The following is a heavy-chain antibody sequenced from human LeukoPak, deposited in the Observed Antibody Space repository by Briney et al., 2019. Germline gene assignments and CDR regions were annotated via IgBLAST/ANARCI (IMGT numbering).Heavy chain of an antibody. D-gene: IGHD6-19*01. Sequence: SETMSLTCTVSSGSINSSSYYWGWIRQPPGKGLEWIGPMYFTGSTYYNPSLKSRVIISVDTSKNQFSLKLSSVTAADTAVYYCARHPHSSGWYKDAFDIWGQGTMVTVSS. V-gene: IGHV4-39*01. J-gene: IGHJ3*02. CDR3: ARHPHSSGWYKDAFDI. CDR1: SGSINSSSYY. CDR2: MYFTGST.